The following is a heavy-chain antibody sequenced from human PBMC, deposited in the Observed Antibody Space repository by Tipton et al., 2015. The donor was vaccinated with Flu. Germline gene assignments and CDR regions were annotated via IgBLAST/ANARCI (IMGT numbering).Heavy chain of an antibody. CDR1: GGSISSSSYY. CDR2: IYYSGST. J-gene: IGHJ3*02. V-gene: IGHV4-39*01. Sequence: TLSLTCTVSGGSISSSSYYWGWIRQPPGKGLEWIGGIYYSGSTYYNPSLKSRVTISVDTSKNQFSLKLSSVTAADTAVYYCASRNAGYSSGWYVPFGTGAFDIWGQGTMVTVSS. CDR3: ASRNAGYSSGWYVPFGTGAFDI. D-gene: IGHD6-19*01.